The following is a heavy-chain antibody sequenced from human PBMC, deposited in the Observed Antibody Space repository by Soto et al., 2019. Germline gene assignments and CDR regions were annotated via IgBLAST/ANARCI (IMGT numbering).Heavy chain of an antibody. Sequence: HPGGSLRLSCAASGFTFSSYTMHWVRQAPGKGLECVAVISYDGTNKYYAESVKGRFTISRDNSKNTLYLQMNSLRAEDTAVYYCHFPGYSSLYWGQGTLVTVSS. J-gene: IGHJ4*02. D-gene: IGHD6-13*01. CDR2: ISYDGTNK. V-gene: IGHV3-30-3*01. CDR1: GFTFSSYT. CDR3: HFPGYSSLY.